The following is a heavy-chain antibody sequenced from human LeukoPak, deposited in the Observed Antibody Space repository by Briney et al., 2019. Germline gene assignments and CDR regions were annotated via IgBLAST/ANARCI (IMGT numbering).Heavy chain of an antibody. CDR3: ARDRGYTAMVTHGMDV. D-gene: IGHD5-18*01. CDR2: FYTGGST. CDR1: GGSISSYY. V-gene: IGHV4-4*07. J-gene: IGHJ6*02. Sequence: SETLSLTCTVSGGSISSYYWSWIRQPAGKGLEWIGRFYTGGSTNYNPSLKSRVTISVDTSKNQFSLKLSSVTAADTAVYYCARDRGYTAMVTHGMDVWGQGTTVTVSS.